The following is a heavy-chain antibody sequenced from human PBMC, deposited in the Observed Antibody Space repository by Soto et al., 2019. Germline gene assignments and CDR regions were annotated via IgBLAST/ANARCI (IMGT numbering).Heavy chain of an antibody. Sequence: GGSLRLSCAASGFTFSSYCMHWVRQAPGKGLEWVSVIRYDRSNKYYADSVKGRFTISRDNAKNTLYLQMNSLRDEDTAVYYCARDDHDYGDYAFDYWGQGTLVTVSS. CDR1: GFTFSSYC. V-gene: IGHV3-33*01. D-gene: IGHD4-17*01. J-gene: IGHJ4*02. CDR2: IRYDRSNK. CDR3: ARDDHDYGDYAFDY.